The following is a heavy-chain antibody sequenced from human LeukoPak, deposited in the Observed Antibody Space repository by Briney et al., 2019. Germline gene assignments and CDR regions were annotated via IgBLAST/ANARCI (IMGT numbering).Heavy chain of an antibody. J-gene: IGHJ5*02. CDR2: INHSGST. CDR3: ASERIQLWLRRNWFDP. CDR1: GGSFSGYY. V-gene: IGHV4-34*01. D-gene: IGHD5-18*01. Sequence: PSETLSLTCVVYGGSFSGYYWSWIRQPPGKGLEWIGEINHSGSTNYNPSLKSRVTISVDTSKNQFSLKLSSVTAADTAVYYCASERIQLWLRRNWFDPWGQGTLVTVSS.